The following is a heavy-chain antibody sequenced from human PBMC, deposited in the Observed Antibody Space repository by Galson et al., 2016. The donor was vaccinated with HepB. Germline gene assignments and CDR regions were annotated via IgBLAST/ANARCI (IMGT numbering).Heavy chain of an antibody. V-gene: IGHV3-43*01. CDR3: AKDHGGYSGFDY. J-gene: IGHJ4*02. CDR1: RFTFGTYT. D-gene: IGHD4-23*01. Sequence: SLRLSCAASRFTFGTYTMHWIRQAPGEGLQWVSLITGDRANAYYADSVKGRFTISRDNRKNSLYLQMNSLRTEDTALYYCAKDHGGYSGFDYWGQGTLVTVSS. CDR2: ITGDRANA.